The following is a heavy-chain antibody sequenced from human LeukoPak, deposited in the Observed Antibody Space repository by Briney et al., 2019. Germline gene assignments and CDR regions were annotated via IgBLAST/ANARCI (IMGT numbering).Heavy chain of an antibody. CDR1: GYIFTSYG. CDR3: ARVKGGDSRDY. CDR2: IDTYNANT. D-gene: IGHD2-21*02. V-gene: IGHV1-18*01. Sequence: ASVKVSCKASGYIFTSYGISWVRQAPGQGLEWLGWIDTYNANTNYAQTLPGRVTMTTDTSTNTANMELRSLRSGDTAVYYCARVKGGDSRDYWGQGTLVTVSS. J-gene: IGHJ4*02.